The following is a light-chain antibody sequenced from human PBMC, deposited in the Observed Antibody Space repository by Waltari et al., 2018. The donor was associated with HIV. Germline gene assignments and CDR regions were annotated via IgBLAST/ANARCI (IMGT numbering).Light chain of an antibody. CDR2: WAS. CDR3: QQYYTIEST. J-gene: IGKJ4*01. V-gene: IGKV4-1*01. CDR1: RTVYFNSNNQNY. Sequence: DIVMTQSPDSLPVSLGERATMNCRSSRTVYFNSNNQNYLAWYQQKPGQSPKVLIYWASTRPSGVPGRFSGSGSGTDFNLTISSLQADDVAVYYCQQYYTIESTFGGGTKVEIK.